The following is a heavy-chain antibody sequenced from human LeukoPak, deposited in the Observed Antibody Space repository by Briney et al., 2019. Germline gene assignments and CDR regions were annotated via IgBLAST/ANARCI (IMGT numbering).Heavy chain of an antibody. CDR1: GFTVSSNY. D-gene: IGHD2-15*01. CDR2: IYSGGST. Sequence: GGSLRLSCAASGFTVSSNYMSWVRQAPGKGLEWASVIYSGGSTYYADSVKGRFTISRDDSKNTLYLQMNSLRAEDSAVYYCARDLNYGTPFDYWGQGTLVTVSS. CDR3: ARDLNYGTPFDY. J-gene: IGHJ4*02. V-gene: IGHV3-53*01.